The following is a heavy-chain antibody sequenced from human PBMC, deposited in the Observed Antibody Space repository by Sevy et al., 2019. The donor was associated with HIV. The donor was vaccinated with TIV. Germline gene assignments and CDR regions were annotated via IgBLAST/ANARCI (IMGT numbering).Heavy chain of an antibody. V-gene: IGHV1-2*04. Sequence: ASVKVSCKASGYTFTGYYMHWVRQAPGQGLEWMGWINPNSGGTNYAQKFQGWVTMTRDTSISTAYMELSRLRSDDTAVYYCARSGIAAAGTVDYSGQGTLVTVSS. CDR1: GYTFTGYY. CDR2: INPNSGGT. J-gene: IGHJ4*02. D-gene: IGHD6-13*01. CDR3: ARSGIAAAGTVDY.